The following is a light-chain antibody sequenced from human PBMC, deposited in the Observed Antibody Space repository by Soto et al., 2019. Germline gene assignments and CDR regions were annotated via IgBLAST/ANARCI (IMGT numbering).Light chain of an antibody. J-gene: IGLJ3*02. CDR1: TSNIGDNT. CDR2: NND. V-gene: IGLV1-44*01. Sequence: QSVLTQPPSASGTPGQRVAISCSGSTSNIGDNTVHWYQQLAGTAPKVLIYNNDRRPSGVPDRFSGSKSGTSASLAISGLQSDDEADYFCATWDDSLNGWVFGGGTKLTVL. CDR3: ATWDDSLNGWV.